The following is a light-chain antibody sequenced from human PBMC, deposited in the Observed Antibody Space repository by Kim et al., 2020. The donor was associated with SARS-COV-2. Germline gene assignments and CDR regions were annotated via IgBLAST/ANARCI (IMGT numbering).Light chain of an antibody. CDR1: TIRSIS. Sequence: APGKTTEITWGGNTIRSISVHRYQQKPGQAPVLVIYYDSDRPAGIPERFSGSNSGNTATLTISRVEAGDEADYYCQVWDSSSDHPVFGGGTQLTVL. V-gene: IGLV3-21*04. CDR3: QVWDSSSDHPV. CDR2: YDS. J-gene: IGLJ3*02.